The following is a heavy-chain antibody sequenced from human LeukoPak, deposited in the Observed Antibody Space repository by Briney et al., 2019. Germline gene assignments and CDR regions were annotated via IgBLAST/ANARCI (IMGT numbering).Heavy chain of an antibody. D-gene: IGHD3-22*01. CDR1: GFTFSGYD. CDR3: ARGRWAIVVRVGAFDI. V-gene: IGHV3-21*01. Sequence: GGSLRLSCAASGFTFSGYDMNWVRQAPGKGLEWVSSISGSSSYIYYADSMKGRFTISRDNAKNSLYLQMNSLRAEDTAVYYCARGRWAIVVRVGAFDIWGQGTMVTVSS. CDR2: ISGSSSYI. J-gene: IGHJ3*02.